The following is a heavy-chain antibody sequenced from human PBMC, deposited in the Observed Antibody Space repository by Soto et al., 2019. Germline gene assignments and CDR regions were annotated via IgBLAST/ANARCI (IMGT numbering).Heavy chain of an antibody. CDR2: FSYSGRA. D-gene: IGHD4-17*01. CDR1: GGSISSSSYY. Sequence: SETLSLTCTVSGGSISSSSYYWGWIRQPPGKGLEWIGSFSYSGRAYYNPSLKTRVTISRDNSKNTLYLQMGSLRTEDMAVYYCARGVRLYGDYFDYWGQGTLVTVSS. V-gene: IGHV4-39*01. J-gene: IGHJ4*02. CDR3: ARGVRLYGDYFDY.